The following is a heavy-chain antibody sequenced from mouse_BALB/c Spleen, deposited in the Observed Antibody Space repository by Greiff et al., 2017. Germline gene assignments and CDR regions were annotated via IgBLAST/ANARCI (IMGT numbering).Heavy chain of an antibody. CDR1: GFTFSDYG. CDR3: ARAGYRYDGAWFAY. J-gene: IGHJ3*01. CDR2: ISNLAYST. V-gene: IGHV5-15*02. D-gene: IGHD2-14*01. Sequence: EVKLMESGGGLVQPGGSRKLSCAASGFTFSDYGMAWVRQAPGKGPEWVAFISNLAYSTYYADTVTGRFTISRENAKNTLYLEMSSLRSEDTAMYYCARAGYRYDGAWFAYWGQGTLVTVSA.